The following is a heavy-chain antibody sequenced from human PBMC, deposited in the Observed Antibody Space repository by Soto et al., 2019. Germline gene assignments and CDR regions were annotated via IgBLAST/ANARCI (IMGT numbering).Heavy chain of an antibody. J-gene: IGHJ5*02. V-gene: IGHV4-30-4*01. CDR1: GVSISSGDYY. CDR3: VSSMDTSMTLRAT. D-gene: IGHD5-18*01. Sequence: SETLSLTCNVSGVSISSGDYYWTWIRQPPGKGLEWIGYIYYSASAYYNPSLRGRVTISVDTSKNQLSLQLSSVTAADTAVYYCVSSMDTSMTLRATWGQGTLGTVS. CDR2: IYYSASA.